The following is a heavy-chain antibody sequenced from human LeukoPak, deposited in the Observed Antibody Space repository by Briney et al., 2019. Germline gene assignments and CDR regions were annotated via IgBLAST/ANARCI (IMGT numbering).Heavy chain of an antibody. Sequence: SVKVSSKASGGTFSSYAITWVRQAPGQGLEWMGGIIPIFGTANYAQKFQGRVTITTDESTSTAYMELSSLRSEDTAVYYCARGHSGSYQAVHAFDIWGQGTMVTVSS. J-gene: IGHJ3*02. D-gene: IGHD1-26*01. CDR1: GGTFSSYA. V-gene: IGHV1-69*05. CDR2: IIPIFGTA. CDR3: ARGHSGSYQAVHAFDI.